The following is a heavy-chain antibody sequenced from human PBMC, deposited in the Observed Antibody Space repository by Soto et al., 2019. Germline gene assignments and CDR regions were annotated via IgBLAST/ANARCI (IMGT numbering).Heavy chain of an antibody. CDR1: GVTVSDKY. V-gene: IGHV3-66*03. J-gene: IGHJ6*02. CDR2: VDSCGKT. Sequence: EVQLVESGGGLIQPGGSLRLSCAASGVTVSDKYMNWVRQAPGKGLEWVAVVDSCGKTYYADSVKGRFTISRDSSKNTLYLHMKSLRPEDTAVYYCARDGSSVSCQAANPRIRGKRGFGLDVWGRGTAVTVSS. CDR3: ARDGSSVSCQAANPRIRGKRGFGLDV. D-gene: IGHD3-10*01.